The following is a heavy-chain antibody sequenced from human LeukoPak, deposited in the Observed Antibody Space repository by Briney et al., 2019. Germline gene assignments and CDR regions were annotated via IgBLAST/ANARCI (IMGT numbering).Heavy chain of an antibody. J-gene: IGHJ4*02. V-gene: IGHV3-23*01. D-gene: IGHD2-15*01. Sequence: GSLRLSCAASGFTVSSNYMSWVRQAPGKGLEWVSSISGGGGSTQYAASVQGRFTISRDNSKNTLYLQMNSLRAEDTAVYYCAKDRRGYCSGGSCYYNFDYWGQGTLVTVSS. CDR1: GFTVSSNY. CDR2: ISGGGGST. CDR3: AKDRRGYCSGGSCYYNFDY.